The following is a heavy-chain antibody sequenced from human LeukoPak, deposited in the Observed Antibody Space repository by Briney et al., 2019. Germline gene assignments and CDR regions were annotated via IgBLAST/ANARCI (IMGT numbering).Heavy chain of an antibody. J-gene: IGHJ4*02. CDR2: LYQDETET. Sequence: GGSLRLSCTVSGFSLRNYWMRRVRPAPRKGLEWMANLYQDETETNYVDSVKGRFIISRDNAKNSLFLRMNSLRVEDTAMYYCARVRSPPEDNANYRPVYYWGQGILVTFSA. CDR1: GFSLRNYW. CDR3: ARVRSPPEDNANYRPVYY. D-gene: IGHD3-16*02. V-gene: IGHV3-7*03.